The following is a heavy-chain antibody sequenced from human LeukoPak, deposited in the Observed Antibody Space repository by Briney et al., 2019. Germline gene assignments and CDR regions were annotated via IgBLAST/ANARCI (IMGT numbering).Heavy chain of an antibody. Sequence: ASVKVSCKASGYTFSGYAVHWVRQAPGQRFEWMGWINAGNGHTKYSQNFQGRVTITRDSSANIVYMELSSLTSEDTAVYYCARGIWSATRVDYYLDNWGQGTLVTVSS. CDR3: ARGIWSATRVDYYLDN. J-gene: IGHJ4*02. CDR1: GYTFSGYA. D-gene: IGHD5-24*01. V-gene: IGHV1-3*01. CDR2: INAGNGHT.